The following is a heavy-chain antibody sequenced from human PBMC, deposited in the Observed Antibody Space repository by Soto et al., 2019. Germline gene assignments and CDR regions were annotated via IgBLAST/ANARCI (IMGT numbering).Heavy chain of an antibody. CDR2: ISAYNGNT. CDR1: GYTFTSYG. J-gene: IGHJ3*02. Sequence: ASVKVSCKASGYTFTSYGISWVRQAPGQGLEWMGWISAYNGNTNYAQKLQGRVTMTTDTSTSTAYMELRSLRSDDTAVYYCARVERGAVVVVAATLQYDAFDIWGQGKMVTVS. D-gene: IGHD2-15*01. CDR3: ARVERGAVVVVAATLQYDAFDI. V-gene: IGHV1-18*01.